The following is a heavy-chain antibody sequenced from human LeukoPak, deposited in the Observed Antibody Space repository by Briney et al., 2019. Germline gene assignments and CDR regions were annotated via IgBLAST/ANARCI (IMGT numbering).Heavy chain of an antibody. D-gene: IGHD1-26*01. Sequence: GASVKVSCKASGYTFNSAGISWVRQAPGQGLEWMGWINAYNDNTKYAEKLQGRVTMTTDTSTSTAYMELRSLRSDDTAVYYCARTTNSYYYYYYTDVWGKGTTVTVSS. J-gene: IGHJ6*03. CDR1: GYTFNSAG. V-gene: IGHV1-18*01. CDR3: ARTTNSYYYYYYTDV. CDR2: INAYNDNT.